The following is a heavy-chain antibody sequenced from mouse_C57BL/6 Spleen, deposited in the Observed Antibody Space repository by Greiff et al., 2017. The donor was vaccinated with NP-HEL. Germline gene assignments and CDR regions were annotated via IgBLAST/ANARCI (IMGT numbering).Heavy chain of an antibody. V-gene: IGHV1-9*01. D-gene: IGHD3-1*01. CDR3: ARQLFDY. CDR2: ILPGSGST. Sequence: QVQLQQSGAELMKPGASVKLSCKATGYTFTGYWIEWVKQRPGHGLEWIGEILPGSGSTNYNEKFKGKATLTADTSSNTAYMQLSSLTTEDSAIYYCARQLFDYWGQGTTLTVSS. J-gene: IGHJ2*01. CDR1: GYTFTGYW.